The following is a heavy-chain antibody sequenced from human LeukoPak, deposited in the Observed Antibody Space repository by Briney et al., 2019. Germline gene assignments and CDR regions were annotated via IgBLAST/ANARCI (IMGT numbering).Heavy chain of an antibody. CDR3: ARDWSIRAGDV. Sequence: GGSLRLSCTASGFTFNSYWMTWARQAPGKGLEWTANIKQDGSQKYYVDSVKGRFTISRDNAKNSLYLQLNSLRAEDTAVYYCARDWSIRAGDVGGQGITVTVSS. V-gene: IGHV3-7*03. J-gene: IGHJ6*02. CDR2: IKQDGSQK. CDR1: GFTFNSYW. D-gene: IGHD3-3*01.